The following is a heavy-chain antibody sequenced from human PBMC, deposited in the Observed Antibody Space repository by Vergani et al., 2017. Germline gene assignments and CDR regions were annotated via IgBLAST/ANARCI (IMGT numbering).Heavy chain of an antibody. CDR1: GGSISSYY. V-gene: IGHV4-59*01. CDR2: IYYSGST. Sequence: QVQLQESGPGLVKPSETLSLTCTVSGGSISSYYWSWIRQPPGKGLEWIGYIYYSGSTNYKPSLKRRVTISVDTSKNQFSLKLSSVTAAGTAVYYCARASRGYYYYYMDVWGKGTTVTVSS. J-gene: IGHJ6*03. CDR3: ARASRGYYYYYMDV.